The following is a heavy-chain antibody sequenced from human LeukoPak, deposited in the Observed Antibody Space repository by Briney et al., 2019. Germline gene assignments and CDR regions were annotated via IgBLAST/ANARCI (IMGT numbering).Heavy chain of an antibody. D-gene: IGHD3-22*01. CDR2: FDPEDGET. CDR1: GYTLTELS. Sequence: GASVKVSCKVSGYTLTELSMHWVRQAPGKGLEWMGGFDPEDGETIYAQKFQGRVTMTEDTSTDTAYMELCSLRSEDTAVYYCATDLVYYYDSSGSPQDYWGQGTLVTVSS. V-gene: IGHV1-24*01. J-gene: IGHJ4*02. CDR3: ATDLVYYYDSSGSPQDY.